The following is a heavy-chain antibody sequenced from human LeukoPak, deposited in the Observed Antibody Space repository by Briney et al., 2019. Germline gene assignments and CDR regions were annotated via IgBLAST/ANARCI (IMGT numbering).Heavy chain of an antibody. Sequence: ASVKVSCKASGGTFSNYAISWVRQAPGQGLEWMGRIIPILGIANYAQKFQGRVTITADKSTSTAYMELSSLRSEDTAVYYCARAPSYYYDSSGIRGYWGQGTLVTVSS. V-gene: IGHV1-69*04. CDR3: ARAPSYYYDSSGIRGY. J-gene: IGHJ4*02. CDR2: IIPILGIA. CDR1: GGTFSNYA. D-gene: IGHD3-22*01.